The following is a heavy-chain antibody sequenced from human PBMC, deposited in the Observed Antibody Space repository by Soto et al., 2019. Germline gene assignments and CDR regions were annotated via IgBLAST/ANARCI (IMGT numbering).Heavy chain of an antibody. CDR3: ARYKSNYYYGFDV. J-gene: IGHJ6*02. V-gene: IGHV4-59*01. CDR2: IYYSGIT. D-gene: IGHD1-20*01. CDR1: GGSISSYY. Sequence: SETLSLTCTVSGGSISSYYWSWIRQPPGKGLEWIGYIYYSGITNYNPSLKSRVTISVDTSKNQFSLKLSSVTAADTAVYFFARYKSNYYYGFDVWGQGTTVIVS.